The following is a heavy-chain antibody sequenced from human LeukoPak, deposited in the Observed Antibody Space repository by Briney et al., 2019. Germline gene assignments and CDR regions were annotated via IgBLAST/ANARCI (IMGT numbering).Heavy chain of an antibody. V-gene: IGHV1-18*01. CDR3: ARVLRYSSGWNI. CDR2: ISAYNGNT. Sequence: ASVKVSCKVSGYTLTELSMHWVRQAPGKGLEWMGWISAYNGNTNYAQKLQGRVTMTTDTSTSTAYMELRSLRSDDTAVYYCARVLRYSSGWNIWGQGTMVTVSS. D-gene: IGHD6-19*01. CDR1: GYTLTELS. J-gene: IGHJ3*02.